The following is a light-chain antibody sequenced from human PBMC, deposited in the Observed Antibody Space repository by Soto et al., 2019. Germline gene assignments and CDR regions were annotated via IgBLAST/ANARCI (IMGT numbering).Light chain of an antibody. CDR2: HNN. J-gene: IGLJ3*02. CDR3: QSRDSSLSSSWV. V-gene: IGLV1-40*01. CDR1: SSNIGADFD. Sequence: QSVLTQPPSESGAPGQRVTISCTGSSSNIGADFDVHWYQHLPGTAPKLLISHNNNRPSGVPDRFSGSKSGTSASLAITGLQADDEAVYYCQSRDSSLSSSWVFGGGTQLTVL.